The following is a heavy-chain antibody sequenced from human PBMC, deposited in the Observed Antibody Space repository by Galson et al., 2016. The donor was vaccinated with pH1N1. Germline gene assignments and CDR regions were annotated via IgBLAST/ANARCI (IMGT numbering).Heavy chain of an antibody. CDR3: ARRYYFDY. CDR1: GYTLSRYY. V-gene: IGHV1-46*03. Sequence: SVKVSCKASGYTLSRYYVHWVRQAPGQGLEWMGIIDPGSGSTTYAQKFQGRVTMTHDTATNTVYMELSSLRSEDTAVYYCARRYYFDYWGQGTLVAVSS. CDR2: IDPGSGST. J-gene: IGHJ4*02.